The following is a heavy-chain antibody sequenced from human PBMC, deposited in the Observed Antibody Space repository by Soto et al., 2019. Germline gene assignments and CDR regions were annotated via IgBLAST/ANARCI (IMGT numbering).Heavy chain of an antibody. J-gene: IGHJ3*02. V-gene: IGHV3-30-3*01. CDR3: ARDGVVDAFAI. CDR2: ISYDGSNK. Sequence: VQLVESGGGVVQPGRSLRLSCAASGFTFSSYAMHWVRQAPGKGLEWVAVISYDGSNKYYADSVTGRFTISRDNAKNPLYLQMNSLRAEDTAVYYCARDGVVDAFAIWGQGTMVTVSS. CDR1: GFTFSSYA. D-gene: IGHD3-16*01.